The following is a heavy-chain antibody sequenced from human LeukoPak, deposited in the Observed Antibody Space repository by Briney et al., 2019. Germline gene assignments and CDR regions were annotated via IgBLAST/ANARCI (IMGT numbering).Heavy chain of an antibody. D-gene: IGHD4-17*01. Sequence: PGGSLRLSCAASGFTFSSYWMHWVRQAPGKGLVWVSRINSDGSSTSYADSVKGRFTISRDNSKNTLYLHMNSLRAEDTAVYYCAKAGLRSYYFDYWGQGTLVTVSS. CDR3: AKAGLRSYYFDY. CDR1: GFTFSSYW. V-gene: IGHV3-74*01. CDR2: INSDGSST. J-gene: IGHJ4*02.